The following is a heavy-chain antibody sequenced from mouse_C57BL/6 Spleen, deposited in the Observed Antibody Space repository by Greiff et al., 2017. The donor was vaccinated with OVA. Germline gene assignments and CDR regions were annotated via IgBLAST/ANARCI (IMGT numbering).Heavy chain of an antibody. J-gene: IGHJ2*01. CDR3: ARWGYYDEGCY. V-gene: IGHV1-55*01. CDR2: IYPGSGST. CDR1: GYTFTSYW. Sequence: VKLQQPGAELVKPGASVKMSCKASGYTFTSYWITWVKQRPGQGLAWIGDIYPGSGSTNYNEKFKSKATLTVDTSSSTAYMQRSSLTSEDSAVYYCARWGYYDEGCYWGQGATLTVAS. D-gene: IGHD2-4*01.